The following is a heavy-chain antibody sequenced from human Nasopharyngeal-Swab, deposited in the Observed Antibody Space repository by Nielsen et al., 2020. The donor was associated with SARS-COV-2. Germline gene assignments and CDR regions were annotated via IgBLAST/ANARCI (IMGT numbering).Heavy chain of an antibody. CDR2: IYYSGST. Sequence: SETLSLTCTVSGGSVSSYYWSWIRQPPGKGLEWIGFIYYSGSTNYNPSLESRVTISIDTSKNQFSLKLSSVSAADTAVYFCARFYGPYSSGWLDYWGQGTQVFVSS. J-gene: IGHJ4*02. CDR3: ARFYGPYSSGWLDY. CDR1: GGSVSSYY. D-gene: IGHD6-19*01. V-gene: IGHV4-59*02.